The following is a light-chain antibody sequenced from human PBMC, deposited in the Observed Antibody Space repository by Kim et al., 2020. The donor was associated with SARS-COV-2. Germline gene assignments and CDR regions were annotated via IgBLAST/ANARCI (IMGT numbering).Light chain of an antibody. CDR2: KAS. CDR1: QSISSW. V-gene: IGKV1-5*03. J-gene: IGKJ4*01. Sequence: DIQMPQSPSTLSASVGDRVTITCRASQSISSWLAWYQQKPGKAPKLLIYKASSLESGVPSRFSGSGSGTEFTLTISSLQPDDFATYYCQQYKSFGGGTKVDIK. CDR3: QQYKS.